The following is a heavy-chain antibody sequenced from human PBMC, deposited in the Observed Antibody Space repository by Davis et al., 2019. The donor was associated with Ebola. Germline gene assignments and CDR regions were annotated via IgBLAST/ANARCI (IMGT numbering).Heavy chain of an antibody. CDR1: GFTFSNFG. J-gene: IGHJ5*02. CDR2: ISSGGGST. CDR3: AKVETLPGYGMLGWFDL. V-gene: IGHV3-23*01. Sequence: GESLKISCAASGFTFSNFGMSWVRQAPGKGLECVSVISSGGGSTYYADSVKGRFTISRDNSRKTLYLHLDSLRVEETALYYCAKVETLPGYGMLGWFDLWGQGTLVTVSS. D-gene: IGHD5-18*01.